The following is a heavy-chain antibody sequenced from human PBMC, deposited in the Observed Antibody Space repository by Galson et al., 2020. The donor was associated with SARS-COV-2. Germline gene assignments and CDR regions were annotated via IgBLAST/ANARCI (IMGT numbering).Heavy chain of an antibody. Sequence: GGSLRLSCTASGFTFSNYAMTWVRQAPGKGLEWVSHITSSGGSTYYAESVKGRFTISRDNSKNTLYLQMNSLRAEDTALYFCAKVHETYSYDTSGYFLGEDYWGQGTLVTVSS. CDR3: AKVHETYSYDTSGYFLGEDY. J-gene: IGHJ4*02. CDR1: GFTFSNYA. V-gene: IGHV3-23*01. CDR2: ITSSGGST. D-gene: IGHD3-22*01.